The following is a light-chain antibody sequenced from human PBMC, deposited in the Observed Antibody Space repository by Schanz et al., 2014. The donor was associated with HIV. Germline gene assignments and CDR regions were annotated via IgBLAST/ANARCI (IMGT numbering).Light chain of an antibody. CDR2: EAS. CDR1: QYISSG. Sequence: DIQMTQSPSTLSASVGDRVSITCRSSQYISSGLAWYQQKPGKAPNLLISEASTLKSGVPSRFSGSGSGTDFTLTISSLQPDDFATYYCQQYITYPWTFGQGTTVEIK. CDR3: QQYITYPWT. J-gene: IGKJ1*01. V-gene: IGKV1-5*03.